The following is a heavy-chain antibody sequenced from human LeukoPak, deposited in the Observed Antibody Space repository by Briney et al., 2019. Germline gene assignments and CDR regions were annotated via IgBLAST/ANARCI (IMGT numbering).Heavy chain of an antibody. CDR1: GYTFTGYY. D-gene: IGHD6-19*01. V-gene: IGHV1-2*02. CDR2: INPNSGGT. J-gene: IGHJ5*02. CDR3: ARDLSSRTASGWYGSWFDP. Sequence: ASVKVSCKASGYTFTGYYMHWVRQAPGQGLEWMGWINPNSGGTNYAQKFQGRVTMTRDTSISTAYMELSRLRSDDTAVYYCARDLSSRTASGWYGSWFDPWGQGTLVTVSS.